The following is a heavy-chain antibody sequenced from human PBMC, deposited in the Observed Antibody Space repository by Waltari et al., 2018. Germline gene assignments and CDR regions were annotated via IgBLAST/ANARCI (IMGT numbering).Heavy chain of an antibody. CDR3: AKDAFGNTYLDH. J-gene: IGHJ5*02. V-gene: IGHV3-30*18. Sequence: QVQLVESGGGVVQPGMSLRLSCAASGFSLSHFGMHWGRQAPGKGLEWVALASFDGSTTYYADSVRGRFTISRDNSKNTLYLDINTLRVDDTAIYYCAKDAFGNTYLDHWGQGTLVTVSS. CDR2: ASFDGSTT. D-gene: IGHD3-10*01. CDR1: GFSLSHFG.